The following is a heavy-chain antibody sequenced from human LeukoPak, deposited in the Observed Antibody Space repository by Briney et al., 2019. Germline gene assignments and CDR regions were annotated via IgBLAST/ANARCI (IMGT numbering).Heavy chain of an antibody. V-gene: IGHV5-51*01. CDR2: IYPGDSDT. J-gene: IGHJ4*02. CDR1: GYSFTTYW. Sequence: PGESLKISCKGSGYSFTTYWIGWVRQMPGKGLDWMGIIYPGDSDTAYSPSFQGQVTISADKSISTAYLQWNSLKASDSAMYYCARRGSSMAAFDFWGQGTLVTVSS. CDR3: ARRGSSMAAFDF. D-gene: IGHD6-6*01.